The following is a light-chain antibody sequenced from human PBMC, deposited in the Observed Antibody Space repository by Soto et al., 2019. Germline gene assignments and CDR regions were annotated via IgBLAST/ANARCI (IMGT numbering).Light chain of an antibody. Sequence: EIVLTQSPATLSLSPGEIATLSCRASQSVSSYLAWYQQKPGQAPRLLIYDASKRATGIPARFSGSGSGTDFTLKISSLEPEDFVVYYCQQRSNWPTTFGQGTRLEIK. V-gene: IGKV3-11*01. CDR1: QSVSSY. J-gene: IGKJ5*01. CDR2: DAS. CDR3: QQRSNWPTT.